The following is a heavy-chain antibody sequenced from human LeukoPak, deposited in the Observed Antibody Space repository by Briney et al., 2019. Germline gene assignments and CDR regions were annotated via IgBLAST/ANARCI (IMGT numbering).Heavy chain of an antibody. D-gene: IGHD5-24*01. V-gene: IGHV4-39*07. CDR1: GGSINSSSSY. J-gene: IGHJ4*02. Sequence: SETLSLTCTVSGGSINSSSSYWGWIRQPPGKGLEWIGSIYYRGSTYYNPSLKSRLTITVDTSNNQFSLKLNSMTAADTAVYYCARALVASSRHGPCDYWGQGTLVTVSS. CDR3: ARALVASSRHGPCDY. CDR2: IYYRGST.